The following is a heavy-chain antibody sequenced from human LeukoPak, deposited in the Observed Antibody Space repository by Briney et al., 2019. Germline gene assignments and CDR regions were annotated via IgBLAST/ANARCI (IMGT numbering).Heavy chain of an antibody. CDR3: ARHGIYVGSGWSFDF. D-gene: IGHD6-19*01. V-gene: IGHV4-34*01. J-gene: IGHJ4*02. CDR2: INHSGST. Sequence: SETLSLTCAVYGGSLSAYYWTWIRQPLGKGLEWIGEINHSGSTNYKPSLRSRVTISVDTSKNQFSLKLSSVTAADTAVYYCARHGIYVGSGWSFDFWAQGTLVTVSS. CDR1: GGSLSAYY.